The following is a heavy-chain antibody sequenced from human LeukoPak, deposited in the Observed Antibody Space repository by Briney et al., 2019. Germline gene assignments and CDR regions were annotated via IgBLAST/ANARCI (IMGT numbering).Heavy chain of an antibody. CDR2: IYTSGST. V-gene: IGHV4-4*07. J-gene: IGHJ5*02. CDR1: GVSISSYY. D-gene: IGHD3-10*01. Sequence: SETLSLTCTVSGVSISSYYWSWIRQPAGKGLEWIGRIYTSGSTNYNPSLKSRVTISVDTSKNQFSLKLSSVTAADTAVYFCARNLWEGDYYGNNWFDPWGQGILVTVSS. CDR3: ARNLWEGDYYGNNWFDP.